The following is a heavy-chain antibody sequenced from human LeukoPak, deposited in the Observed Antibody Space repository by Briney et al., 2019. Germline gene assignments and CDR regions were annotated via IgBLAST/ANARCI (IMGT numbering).Heavy chain of an antibody. CDR3: ARDPVVVVAAPNWFDP. Sequence: PGGSLRLSCAASGFTFSSYSMNWVRQAPGKGLEWVSYISSSSSTIYYADSVKGRFTISRGNAKNSLYLQMNSLRAEDTAVYYCARDPVVVVAAPNWFDPWGQGTLVTVSS. CDR2: ISSSSSTI. CDR1: GFTFSSYS. D-gene: IGHD2-15*01. J-gene: IGHJ5*02. V-gene: IGHV3-48*01.